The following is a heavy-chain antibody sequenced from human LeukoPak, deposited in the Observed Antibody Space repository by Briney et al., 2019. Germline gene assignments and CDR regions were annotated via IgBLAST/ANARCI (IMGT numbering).Heavy chain of an antibody. J-gene: IGHJ4*02. CDR2: ISGSGGST. Sequence: GGSLRRSCAASGFTFSSYAMSWVRQAPGKGLEWVSAISGSGGSTYYADSVKGRFTTSRDNSKNTLYLQMNSLRAEDTAVYYCAKGPILRQSTDYWGQGTLVTVSS. D-gene: IGHD5/OR15-5a*01. V-gene: IGHV3-23*01. CDR3: AKGPILRQSTDY. CDR1: GFTFSSYA.